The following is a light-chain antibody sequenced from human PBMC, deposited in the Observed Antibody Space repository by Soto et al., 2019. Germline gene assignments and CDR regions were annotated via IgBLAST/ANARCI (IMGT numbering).Light chain of an antibody. Sequence: EIVLTQSPGTLSLSPGERATISCRASQRVSSSYLAWYQQKPDQAPRLLIYGASSRATGIPDRFSGSGSGTDFTLTISRLEPEDFAVYYCQQYGSSPYSTFGPGTKVDIK. CDR1: QRVSSSY. CDR3: QQYGSSPYST. J-gene: IGKJ3*01. CDR2: GAS. V-gene: IGKV3-20*01.